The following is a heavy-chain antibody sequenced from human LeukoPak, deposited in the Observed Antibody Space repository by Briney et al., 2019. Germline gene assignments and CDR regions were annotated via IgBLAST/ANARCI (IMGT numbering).Heavy chain of an antibody. CDR3: ARLTSMIT. V-gene: IGHV4-39*01. J-gene: IGHJ4*02. Sequence: PSETLSLTCTVSGGSISSSNYYWGWIRQPPGKGLEWIGSFYYGGSTYYNPSLTSRVTMSVDTSKNQFSLKLNSVTAADTAVYYCARLTSMITWGQGTLVTVSS. CDR2: FYYGGST. CDR1: GGSISSSNYY. D-gene: IGHD3-16*01.